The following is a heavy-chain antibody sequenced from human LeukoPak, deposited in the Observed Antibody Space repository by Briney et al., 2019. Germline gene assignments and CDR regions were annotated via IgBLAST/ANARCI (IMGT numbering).Heavy chain of an antibody. CDR2: IYYSGST. J-gene: IGHJ4*02. D-gene: IGHD6-6*01. CDR1: GGSISSYY. V-gene: IGHV4-59*08. CDR3: ARLGAARSDFDY. Sequence: SETLSLTCTVSGGSISSYYWSWIRQPPGKGLEWIGYIYYSGSTNYNPSLKSRVTLSVDTSKNQFSLKLSSVTAADTAVYYCARLGAARSDFDYWGQGTLVTASS.